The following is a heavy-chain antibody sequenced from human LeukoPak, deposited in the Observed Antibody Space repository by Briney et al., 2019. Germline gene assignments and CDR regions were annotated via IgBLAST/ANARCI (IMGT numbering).Heavy chain of an antibody. CDR2: IYPGDSDT. V-gene: IGHV5-51*01. CDR1: GYSFTSYW. D-gene: IGHD2-2*01. J-gene: IGHJ6*03. Sequence: GESLKISCKGSGYSFTSYWIGWARQMPGKGLEWMGIIYPGDSDTRYGPSFQGQVTISADKSISTAYLQWSSLKASDTAMYYCARQGCSSTSCYYYYYMDVWGKGTTVTVSS. CDR3: ARQGCSSTSCYYYYYMDV.